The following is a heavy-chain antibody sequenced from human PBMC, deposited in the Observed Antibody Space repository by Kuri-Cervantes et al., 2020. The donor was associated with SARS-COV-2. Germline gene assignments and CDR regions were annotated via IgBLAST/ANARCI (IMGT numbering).Heavy chain of an antibody. D-gene: IGHD2-21*01. CDR3: ARIVGNDAFDI. Sequence: LSLTCTVSGGSISSGGYYWSWIRQPPGKGLEWIGYIYHSGSTYYNPSLKSRVTISVDTSKNQFSLKLSSVTAADTAVYYCARIVGNDAFDIWGQGTMVTVSS. J-gene: IGHJ3*02. V-gene: IGHV4-30-2*01. CDR1: GGSISSGGYY. CDR2: IYHSGST.